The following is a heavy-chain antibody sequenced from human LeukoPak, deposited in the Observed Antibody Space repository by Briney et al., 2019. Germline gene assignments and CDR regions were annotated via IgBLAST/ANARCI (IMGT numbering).Heavy chain of an antibody. CDR3: ASGSYYNDY. Sequence: PSETLSLTCTVSGGSISSSSYYWGWIRQPPGKGLEWIGSIYYSGSTYYNPSLKSRVTISVDTSKNQFSLKLSSVTAADTAVYYCASGSYYNDYWGQGTLVTVSS. V-gene: IGHV4-39*07. CDR2: IYYSGST. CDR1: GGSISSSSYY. D-gene: IGHD1-26*01. J-gene: IGHJ4*02.